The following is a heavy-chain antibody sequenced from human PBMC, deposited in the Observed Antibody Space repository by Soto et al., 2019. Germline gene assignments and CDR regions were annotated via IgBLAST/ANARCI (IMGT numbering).Heavy chain of an antibody. D-gene: IGHD3-22*01. Sequence: NPSETLSLTCAVYGGSFSGYYWSWIRQPPGKGLEWIGEINHSGSANYNPSLKSRVTISVDTSKNQFSLKLSSVTAADTAVYYCARGIVVVSPRGEDWFDPWGQGTLVTVSS. J-gene: IGHJ5*02. V-gene: IGHV4-34*01. CDR2: INHSGSA. CDR3: ARGIVVVSPRGEDWFDP. CDR1: GGSFSGYY.